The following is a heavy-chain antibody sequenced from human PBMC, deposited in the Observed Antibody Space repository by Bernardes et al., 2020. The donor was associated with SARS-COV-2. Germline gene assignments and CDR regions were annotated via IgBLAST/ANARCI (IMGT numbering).Heavy chain of an antibody. CDR1: GFTFSSYW. CDR3: VRAVTSDGWFDP. V-gene: IGHV3-74*01. Sequence: GGSLRLSCAASGFTFSSYWMHWVRQVPGKGLVWVSRINNEGTNTDYADSVKGRFTISRDNAKSTVSLQMNSLRAEDTALYFCVRAVTSDGWFDPWGQGTLVIVSS. J-gene: IGHJ5*02. CDR2: INNEGTNT. D-gene: IGHD2-21*02.